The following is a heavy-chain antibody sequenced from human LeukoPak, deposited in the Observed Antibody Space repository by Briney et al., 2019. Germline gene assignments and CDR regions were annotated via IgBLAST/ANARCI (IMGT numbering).Heavy chain of an antibody. D-gene: IGHD5-24*01. J-gene: IGHJ4*02. Sequence: SQTLSLTCAISGDIVSSHTTAWNWVRQSPSRGLEWLGRTYYRSRWDNNYAESVKGRITISPDTSKNQFSLHLNSVTLEDTAIYYCARGDGYDFDYWGQGTLVTDSS. CDR3: ARGDGYDFDY. CDR2: TYYRSRWDN. V-gene: IGHV6-1*01. CDR1: GDIVSSHTTA.